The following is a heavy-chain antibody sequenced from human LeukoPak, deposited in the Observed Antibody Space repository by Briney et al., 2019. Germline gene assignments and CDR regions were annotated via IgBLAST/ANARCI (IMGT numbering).Heavy chain of an antibody. Sequence: GGSLRLSCAASGFTFSNAWMSWVRQAPGKGLEWVGRIKSKTDGGTTDYAAPVKGRFTISRDDSKNTLYLQMNSLKTEDTAVYYCTTGYFGYSSSSWYDYWGQGTLVTVSS. CDR2: IKSKTDGGTT. CDR3: TTGYFGYSSSSWYDY. J-gene: IGHJ4*02. V-gene: IGHV3-15*01. D-gene: IGHD6-13*01. CDR1: GFTFSNAW.